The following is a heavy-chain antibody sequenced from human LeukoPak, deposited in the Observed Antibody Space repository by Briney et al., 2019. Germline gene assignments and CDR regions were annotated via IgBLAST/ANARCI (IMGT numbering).Heavy chain of an antibody. Sequence: GGSLRLSCAASGFTFSDYYMTWIRQAPGKGLEWVSYISSSGNTIYYVDSVKGRFAISRDNAKNSLYLQMNSLRAEDTAVYYCAKRGAEVGATVAPGDYWGQGTLVTVSS. CDR2: ISSSGNTI. CDR3: AKRGAEVGATVAPGDY. CDR1: GFTFSDYY. J-gene: IGHJ4*02. V-gene: IGHV3-11*01. D-gene: IGHD1-26*01.